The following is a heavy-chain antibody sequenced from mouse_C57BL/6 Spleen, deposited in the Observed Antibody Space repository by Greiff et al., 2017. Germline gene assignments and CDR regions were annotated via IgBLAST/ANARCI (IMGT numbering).Heavy chain of an antibody. CDR1: GFTFSDAW. J-gene: IGHJ4*01. Sequence: EVMLVESGGGLVQPGGSMKLSCAASGFTFSDAWMDWVRQSPEKGLEWVAEIRNKANNHATYYAESVKGRFTISRDDSKSSVYLQMNSLRAEDTGIYYCLYYDYDAYYAMDYWGQGTSVTVSS. CDR3: LYYDYDAYYAMDY. V-gene: IGHV6-6*01. CDR2: IRNKANNHAT. D-gene: IGHD2-4*01.